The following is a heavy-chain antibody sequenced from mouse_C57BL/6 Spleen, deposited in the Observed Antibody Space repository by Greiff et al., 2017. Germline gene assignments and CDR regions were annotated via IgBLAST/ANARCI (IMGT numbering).Heavy chain of an antibody. CDR1: GYAFTNYL. CDR3: ARGGLRGSGGYYFDY. J-gene: IGHJ2*01. D-gene: IGHD1-1*01. V-gene: IGHV1-54*01. CDR2: INPGSGGT. Sequence: QVQLQQSGAELVRPGTSVKVSCKASGYAFTNYLIEWVKQRPGQGLEWIGVINPGSGGTNYNEKFKGKGTLTADKSSSTAYMQLSSLTSEDSAVYFCARGGLRGSGGYYFDYWGQGTTLTVSS.